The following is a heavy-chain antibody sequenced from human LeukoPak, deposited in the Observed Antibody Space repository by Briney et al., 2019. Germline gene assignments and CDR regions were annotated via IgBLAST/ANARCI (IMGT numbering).Heavy chain of an antibody. CDR1: GFTFSSYW. D-gene: IGHD3-16*01. CDR2: IKQDGSEK. V-gene: IGHV3-7*03. CDR3: ARDSLMGGYPLDY. J-gene: IGHJ4*02. Sequence: GGSLRLSCSVSGFTFSSYWMSWVRQAPGKGLEWVANIKQDGSEKNYVDSVKGRFTISRDNAKNSVYLQMNNVRAEDTAVYYCARDSLMGGYPLDYWGQGTLVTVSS.